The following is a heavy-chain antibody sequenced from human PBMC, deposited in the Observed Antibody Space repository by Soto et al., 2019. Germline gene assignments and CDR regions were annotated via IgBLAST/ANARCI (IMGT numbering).Heavy chain of an antibody. V-gene: IGHV3-9*01. D-gene: IGHD1-7*01. CDR2: ISWNSGSI. J-gene: IGHJ4*02. Sequence: GGSLRLSCAASGFTFDDYAMHWVRQAPGKGLEWVSGISWNSGSIGYADSVKGRFTISRDNAKNSLYLQMNSLRAEDTALYYCAKDITLAGTGTTSNFDYWGQGTLVTFSS. CDR3: AKDITLAGTGTTSNFDY. CDR1: GFTFDDYA.